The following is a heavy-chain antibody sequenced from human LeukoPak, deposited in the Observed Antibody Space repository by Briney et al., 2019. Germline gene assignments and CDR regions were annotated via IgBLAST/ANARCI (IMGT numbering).Heavy chain of an antibody. CDR1: GGSLSSSSYY. V-gene: IGHV4-39*01. Sequence: SETLSLTCTVSGGSLSSSSYYWGGIRQPPGKGLEWIGSIYYSGRTYYNPSLTSRVPISVDTSKNQFSLKLSSVTAADTAVYYCARLPRVAARYYYYMDVWGKGTTVTVSS. CDR2: IYYSGRT. J-gene: IGHJ6*03. D-gene: IGHD6-6*01. CDR3: ARLPRVAARYYYYMDV.